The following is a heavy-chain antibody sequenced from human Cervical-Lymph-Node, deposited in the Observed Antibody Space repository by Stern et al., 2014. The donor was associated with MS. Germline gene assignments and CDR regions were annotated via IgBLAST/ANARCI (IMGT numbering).Heavy chain of an antibody. CDR2: IPNVGST. V-gene: IGHV3-53*01. J-gene: IGHJ4*02. CDR3: ARDTSSPERSDW. CDR1: GFTVSRDY. D-gene: IGHD1-1*01. Sequence: EVQLVESGGGVIQPGGSLRLSCTASGFTVSRDYMTWVRQAPGQGLEWFSLIPNVGSTFYTDSVKGRFTISRDDSKNTVYLHMTSLRAEDTAMYYCARDTSSPERSDWWGQGTLVTVSS.